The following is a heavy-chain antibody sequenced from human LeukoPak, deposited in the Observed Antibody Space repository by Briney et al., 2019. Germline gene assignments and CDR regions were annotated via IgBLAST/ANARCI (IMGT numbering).Heavy chain of an antibody. CDR1: GYTFTSKY. V-gene: IGHV1-46*01. J-gene: IGHJ4*02. D-gene: IGHD4-23*01. CDR2: INPSGGGT. CDR3: ATDSLDYGGKVFGY. Sequence: ASVKVSCKASGYTFTSKYMHWVRQAPGQGLEWMGVINPSGGGTSYAQKFQGRVTMTEDTSTDTAYMELSSLRSEDTAVYYCATDSLDYGGKVFGYWGQGTLVTVSS.